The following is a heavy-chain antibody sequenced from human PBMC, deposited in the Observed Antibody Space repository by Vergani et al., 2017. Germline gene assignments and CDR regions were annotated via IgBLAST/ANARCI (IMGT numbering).Heavy chain of an antibody. V-gene: IGHV3-7*01. Sequence: DVQLIQSGGGLSQPGGSLRRSCVVSGFTFSKYWMSCCRQAPEKGMEWVANINRDGSEKNYGDSVRGRFTISRDNAKNSVYLQMNSLRGEDTAVYYCAGHEYGWDAYWGQGTLVTVSS. D-gene: IGHD1-26*01. CDR1: GFTFSKYW. CDR2: INRDGSEK. CDR3: AGHEYGWDAY. J-gene: IGHJ4*02.